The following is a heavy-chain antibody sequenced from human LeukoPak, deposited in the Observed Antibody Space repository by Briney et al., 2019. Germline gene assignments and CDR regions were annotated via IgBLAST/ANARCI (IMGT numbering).Heavy chain of an antibody. CDR3: ARVKYYDILTGLERPGYFDY. CDR1: GYSISSGYY. CDR2: IYHSGST. V-gene: IGHV4-38-2*01. D-gene: IGHD3-9*01. J-gene: IGHJ4*02. Sequence: SETLSLTCAVSGYSISSGYYWGWIRQPPGKGLEWIGSIYHSGSTYYNPSLKSRVTISVDTSKNQFSLKLSSVTAADTAVYYCARVKYYDILTGLERPGYFDYWGQGTLVTVSS.